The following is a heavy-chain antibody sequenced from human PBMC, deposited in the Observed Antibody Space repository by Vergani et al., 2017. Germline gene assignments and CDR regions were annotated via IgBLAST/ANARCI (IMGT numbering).Heavy chain of an antibody. CDR2: INPSGGST. V-gene: IGHV1-46*01. D-gene: IGHD1-26*01. CDR1: GYTFTSYY. Sequence: QVQLVQSGAEVKKPGASVKVSCKASGYTFTSYYMHWVRQAPGQGLEWMGIINPSGGSTSYAQKFQGRVTMTRDTSTSTVYMELSSRRSEDTAGYYCARDRGGSYYDYWGQGTLVTVSS. CDR3: ARDRGGSYYDY. J-gene: IGHJ4*02.